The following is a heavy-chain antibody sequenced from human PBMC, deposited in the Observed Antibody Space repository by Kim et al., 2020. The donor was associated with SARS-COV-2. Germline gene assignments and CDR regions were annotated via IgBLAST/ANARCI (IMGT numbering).Heavy chain of an antibody. Sequence: SETLSLTCTVSGGSISSSSYYWGWIRQPPGKGLEWIGSIYYSGSTYYNPSLKSRVTISVDTSKNQFSLKLSSVTAADTAVYYCARRPSLYVWGPTGRAGGYGMDVWGQGTTVTVSS. CDR1: GGSISSSSYY. CDR3: ARRPSLYVWGPTGRAGGYGMDV. V-gene: IGHV4-39*01. CDR2: IYYSGST. D-gene: IGHD3-16*01. J-gene: IGHJ6*02.